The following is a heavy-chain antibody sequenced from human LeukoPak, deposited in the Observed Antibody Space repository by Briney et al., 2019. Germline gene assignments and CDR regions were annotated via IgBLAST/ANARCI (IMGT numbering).Heavy chain of an antibody. Sequence: GGSLSHSCAASGYTFDGDGMCGCRRPPPGRGEEVFGIMCNAGSTGYAHSLKGRFTISRDNAKNPLSLQLNSLTSEDTALDYCARDGYGDYPPRVDYWGQGTLVTVSS. CDR1: GYTFDGDG. J-gene: IGHJ4*02. CDR3: ARDGYGDYPPRVDY. D-gene: IGHD4-17*01. CDR2: IMCNAGST. V-gene: IGHV3-20*04.